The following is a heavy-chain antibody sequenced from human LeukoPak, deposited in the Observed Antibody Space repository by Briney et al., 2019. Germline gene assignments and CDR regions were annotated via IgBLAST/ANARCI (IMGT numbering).Heavy chain of an antibody. CDR2: IKTDGSST. V-gene: IGHV3-74*01. CDR1: GFTLGSYW. D-gene: IGHD3-3*01. CDR3: VRGWSGYYAIDY. Sequence: GGSLRLSCAASGFTLGSYWMHWVRQAPGKGLVWVSRIKTDGSSTNYADAVKGPFTISRDNVKKTVDLQMDSLRAEDTAVYYCVRGWSGYYAIDYWGQGTLVTVSS. J-gene: IGHJ4*02.